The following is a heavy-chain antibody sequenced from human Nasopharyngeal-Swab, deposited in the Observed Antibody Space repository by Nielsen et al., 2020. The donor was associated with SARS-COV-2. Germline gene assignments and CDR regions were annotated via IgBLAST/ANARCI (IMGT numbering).Heavy chain of an antibody. Sequence: SETLSLTCTVSGGSIVSHYWNWIRLSPGKGLEWMGYIYSTEITQYNPSLGSRVTMSGDTSKNQVYLKLKSLTAADTAVYYCARGPYSRSSLWVHWGQGTLVTVSS. CDR3: ARGPYSRSSLWVH. J-gene: IGHJ4*02. CDR1: GGSIVSHY. CDR2: IYSTEIT. V-gene: IGHV4-59*11. D-gene: IGHD6-6*01.